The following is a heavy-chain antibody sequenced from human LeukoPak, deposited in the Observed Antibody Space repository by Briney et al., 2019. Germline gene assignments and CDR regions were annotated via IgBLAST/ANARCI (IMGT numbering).Heavy chain of an antibody. Sequence: SGGSLRLSCVASGFKFYDYAMHWVRQVPGKGLEWVSLITWDGQKTYYADSVRGRFTISRDDRKDSVFLKMDSLRLEDTGLYYCAKDFFYYDSSLLGVPDSWGQGTLVTVSS. CDR3: AKDFFYYDSSLLGVPDS. J-gene: IGHJ4*02. V-gene: IGHV3-43D*03. CDR1: GFKFYDYA. CDR2: ITWDGQKT. D-gene: IGHD3-16*01.